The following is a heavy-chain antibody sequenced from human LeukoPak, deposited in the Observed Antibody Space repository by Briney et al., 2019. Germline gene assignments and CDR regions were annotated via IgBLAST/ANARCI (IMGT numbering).Heavy chain of an antibody. D-gene: IGHD1-1*01. J-gene: IGHJ4*02. CDR3: AQDLAYIRFDN. CDR2: IRNKANSYAT. Sequence: GSLKLSCAASGFIFSGSAMHWVRQASGKGLEWVGRIRNKANSYATAYAASMRGRFTISRDDSKNTVYLQMDSLRFEDAAVYYCAQDLAYIRFDNWGQGTLVTVSS. CDR1: GFIFSGSA. V-gene: IGHV3-73*01.